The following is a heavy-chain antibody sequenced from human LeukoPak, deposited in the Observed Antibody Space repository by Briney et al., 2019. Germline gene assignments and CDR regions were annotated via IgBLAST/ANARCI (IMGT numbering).Heavy chain of an antibody. CDR1: GFIFRNYA. Sequence: SGGSLRLSCAASGFIFRNYAMHWVRQAPGKGLEWVAVISYDGKNRYIADSVKGRLTISRDNSKNTLYPQMNSLRAEDTAVYYCAREEYSNYYFDYWGQGTLVTVSS. V-gene: IGHV3-30*04. CDR3: AREEYSNYYFDY. D-gene: IGHD4-11*01. J-gene: IGHJ4*02. CDR2: ISYDGKNR.